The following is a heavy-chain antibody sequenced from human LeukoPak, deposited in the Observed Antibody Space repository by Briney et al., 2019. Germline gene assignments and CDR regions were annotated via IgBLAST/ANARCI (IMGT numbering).Heavy chain of an antibody. CDR2: ISGSGGST. D-gene: IGHD3-10*01. CDR3: AKGPMVRGVYYFDY. J-gene: IGHJ4*02. CDR1: GFTFSNYA. Sequence: GGPLRLSCAASGFTFSNYAMHWVRQAQGKGLEGVSPISGSGGSTYYADSVKGRFTISRDNSKNTLYLQMNSLRAEDTAVYYCAKGPMVRGVYYFDYWGQGTLVTVSS. V-gene: IGHV3-23*01.